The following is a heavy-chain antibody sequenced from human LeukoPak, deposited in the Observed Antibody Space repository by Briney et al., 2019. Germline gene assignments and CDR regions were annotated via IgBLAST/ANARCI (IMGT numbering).Heavy chain of an antibody. CDR1: GYSFTSYW. V-gene: IGHV5-51*01. CDR3: ARRSASNYCSSTSCDSGWFDP. J-gene: IGHJ5*02. D-gene: IGHD2-2*02. CDR2: IYPGDSDT. Sequence: GESLRISCKGSGYSFTSYWIGWVRQMPGKGLEWMGIIYPGDSDTRYSPSFQGQVTISADKSISTAYLQWSSLKASDTAMYYCARRSASNYCSSTSCDSGWFDPWGQGTLVTVSS.